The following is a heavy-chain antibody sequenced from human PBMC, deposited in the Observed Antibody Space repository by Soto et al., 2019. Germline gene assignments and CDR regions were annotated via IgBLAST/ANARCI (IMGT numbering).Heavy chain of an antibody. V-gene: IGHV1-69*06. CDR2: IIPIFGTA. J-gene: IGHJ5*02. CDR3: ARVYYSNSEWFDP. Sequence: RASVKVSCKASGGTFSSYAISWVRQAPGQGLEWMGGIIPIFGTANYAQKFQGRVTITADKSTSTAYMELSSLRSEDTAVYYCARVYYSNSEWFDPWGQGTLVTVSS. D-gene: IGHD4-4*01. CDR1: GGTFSSYA.